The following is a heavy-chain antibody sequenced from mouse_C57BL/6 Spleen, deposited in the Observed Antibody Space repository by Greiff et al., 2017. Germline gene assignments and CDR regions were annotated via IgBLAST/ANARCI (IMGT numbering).Heavy chain of an antibody. D-gene: IGHD1-2*01. V-gene: IGHV1-15*01. CDR3: TRSETTAPLD. Sequence: VQLQQSGAELVRPGASVTLSCKASGYTFTDYEMHWVKQTPVHGLEWIGAIDPETGGTAYNQKFKGKAILTADKSSSTAYMELRGLTSEDSAVYYCTRSETTAPLDWGQGTTLTVSS. CDR2: IDPETGGT. CDR1: GYTFTDYE. J-gene: IGHJ2*01.